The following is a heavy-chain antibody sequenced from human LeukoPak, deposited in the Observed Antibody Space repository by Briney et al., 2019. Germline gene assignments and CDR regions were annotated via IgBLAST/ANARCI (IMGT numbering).Heavy chain of an antibody. J-gene: IGHJ6*02. V-gene: IGHV4-39*01. CDR3: ARPGQWLDVGTRDYYYGMDV. CDR2: IYYSGST. Sequence: SETLSLTCTVSGGSISSSSYYWGWIRQPPGKGLEWIGSIYYSGSTYYNPSLKSRVTISVDTSKNQFSLKLSSVTAADTAVYYCARPGQWLDVGTRDYYYGMDVWGQGTTVTVSS. CDR1: GGSISSSSYY. D-gene: IGHD6-19*01.